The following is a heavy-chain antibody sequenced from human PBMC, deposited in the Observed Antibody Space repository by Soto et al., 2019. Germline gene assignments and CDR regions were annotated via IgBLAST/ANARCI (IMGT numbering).Heavy chain of an antibody. CDR3: AKNPHYDYSNYEAAFGI. J-gene: IGHJ3*02. CDR1: GFTFSSYA. CDR2: ISGSGGST. Sequence: EVQLLESGGGLVQPGGSLRLSCAASGFTFSSYAMSWVRQAPGKGLEWVSAISGSGGSTYYADSVKGRFTISRDNSKNTLYLQMNSLRAEDTAVYYCAKNPHYDYSNYEAAFGIWGQGTMVTVSS. D-gene: IGHD4-4*01. V-gene: IGHV3-23*01.